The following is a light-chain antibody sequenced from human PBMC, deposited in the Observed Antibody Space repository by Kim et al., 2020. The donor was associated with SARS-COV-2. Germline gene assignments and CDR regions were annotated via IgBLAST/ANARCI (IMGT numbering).Light chain of an antibody. CDR3: NSRDSSGNHVV. CDR1: SLRSYY. CDR2: VKN. Sequence: ALGQTVRITCQGDSLRSYYASWYQQQPGQAPVLVIYVKNNRPSGIPDRFSGSSSGNTASLTITGAQAEDEADYYCNSRDSSGNHVVFGGGTKLTVL. J-gene: IGLJ2*01. V-gene: IGLV3-19*01.